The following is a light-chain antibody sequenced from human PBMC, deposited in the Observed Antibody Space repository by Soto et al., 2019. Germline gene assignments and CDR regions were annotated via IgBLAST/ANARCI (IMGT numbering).Light chain of an antibody. J-gene: IGKJ5*01. CDR3: QQRNVWPPVT. Sequence: IVLTQSPATLSLSPGERATLSCTASPSVTNYLAWYQQRPGQAPRLLIYGAFNRATGIPARFSGSGSGTDFTLTISSLEPEDSAVYYCQQRNVWPPVTFGQGTRLEIK. CDR2: GAF. V-gene: IGKV3-11*01. CDR1: PSVTNY.